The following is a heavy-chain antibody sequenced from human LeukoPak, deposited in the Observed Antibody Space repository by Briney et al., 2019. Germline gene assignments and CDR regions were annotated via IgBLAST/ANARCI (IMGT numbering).Heavy chain of an antibody. CDR1: GFMFSSNW. Sequence: GGSLRLSCAASGFMFSSNWMSWVRLAPGKGLEWVANIKEDGTETYYVDPVKGRLTISRDNAKNSLYLQMNSLRVEDTAVYYCAKEGRSLQTYWGQGTLVTVSS. J-gene: IGHJ4*02. CDR3: AKEGRSLQTY. D-gene: IGHD5-24*01. V-gene: IGHV3-7*03. CDR2: IKEDGTET.